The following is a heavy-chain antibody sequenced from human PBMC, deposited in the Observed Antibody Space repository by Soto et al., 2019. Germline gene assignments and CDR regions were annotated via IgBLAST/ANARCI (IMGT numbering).Heavy chain of an antibody. CDR3: ARGSYCSSTSCYTPYYYGMDV. Sequence: SVQVPCKASGGTFSRYAISWLRQAPGQGLEWMGGIIPIFGTANYAQKFQRRVTSTADEPTSTAYMELSSLRSEDTAVYYCARGSYCSSTSCYTPYYYGMDVWGQGTTVTVSS. D-gene: IGHD2-2*02. V-gene: IGHV1-69*13. CDR2: IIPIFGTA. CDR1: GGTFSRYA. J-gene: IGHJ6*02.